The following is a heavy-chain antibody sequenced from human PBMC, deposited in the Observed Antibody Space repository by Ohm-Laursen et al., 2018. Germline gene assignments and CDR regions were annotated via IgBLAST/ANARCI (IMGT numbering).Heavy chain of an antibody. CDR1: GGSISSYY. CDR3: ARDFVPTGLGYYYYGMDV. CDR2: IYYSGST. V-gene: IGHV4-59*01. J-gene: IGHJ6*02. D-gene: IGHD3/OR15-3a*01. Sequence: TLSLTCTVSGGSISSYYWSWIRQPPGKGLEWIGYIYYSGSTNYNPSLKSRVTISVDTSKNQFSLKLSSVTAADTAVYYCARDFVPTGLGYYYYGMDVWGQGTTVTVSS.